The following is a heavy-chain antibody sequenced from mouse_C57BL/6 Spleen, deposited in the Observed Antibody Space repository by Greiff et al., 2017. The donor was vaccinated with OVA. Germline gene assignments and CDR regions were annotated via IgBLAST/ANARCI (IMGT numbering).Heavy chain of an antibody. D-gene: IGHD2-5*01. CDR3: AREAYYSNCFDY. J-gene: IGHJ2*01. CDR1: GFTFSSYA. V-gene: IGHV5-4*01. CDR2: ISDGGSYT. Sequence: EVQLVESGGGLVKPGGSLKLSCAASGFTFSSYAMSWVRQTPEKRLEWVATISDGGSYTYYPDNVKGRFTISRDNAKNNLYLQMSHLKSEDTAMYYCAREAYYSNCFDYWGQGTTLTVSS.